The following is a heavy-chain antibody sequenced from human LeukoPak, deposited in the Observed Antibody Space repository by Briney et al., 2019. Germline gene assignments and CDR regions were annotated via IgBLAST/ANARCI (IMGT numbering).Heavy chain of an antibody. V-gene: IGHV3-48*03. Sequence: GGSLRLSCAASGFTFSSYEMNWVRQAPGKGLEWVSYISSSGSTIYYADSVKGRFTISRDNAKNSLYLQMNSLRAEDTAVYYCARALYDSSLDAFDIRGQGTMVTVSS. J-gene: IGHJ3*02. CDR1: GFTFSSYE. CDR3: ARALYDSSLDAFDI. D-gene: IGHD3-22*01. CDR2: ISSSGSTI.